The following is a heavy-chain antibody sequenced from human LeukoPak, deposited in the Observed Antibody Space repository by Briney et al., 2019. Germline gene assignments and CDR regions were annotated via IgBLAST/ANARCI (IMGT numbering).Heavy chain of an antibody. Sequence: PGGSLRLSCAASGFTFSSYGMHWVRQAPGKGLEWVAVIWYDGSNKYYADSVKGRFTISRDNSKNTLYLQMNSLRAEDTAVYYCARGPRGFWSGRPPYYFDYWGQGTLVTVSS. J-gene: IGHJ4*02. V-gene: IGHV3-33*01. D-gene: IGHD3-3*01. CDR2: IWYDGSNK. CDR1: GFTFSSYG. CDR3: ARGPRGFWSGRPPYYFDY.